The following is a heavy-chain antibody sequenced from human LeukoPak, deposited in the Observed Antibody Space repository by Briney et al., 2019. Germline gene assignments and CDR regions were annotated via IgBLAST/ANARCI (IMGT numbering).Heavy chain of an antibody. CDR1: GGSFSGYY. CDR3: ARGPRIAAAGYYYYGMDV. J-gene: IGHJ6*04. D-gene: IGHD6-13*01. CDR2: INHSGST. Sequence: SETLSLTCAVYGGSFSGYYWSWIRQPPGKGLEWIGEINHSGSTNYNPSLKSRVTISVDMSKNQFSLKLSSVTAADTAVYYCARGPRIAAAGYYYYGMDVWGKGTTVTVSS. V-gene: IGHV4-34*01.